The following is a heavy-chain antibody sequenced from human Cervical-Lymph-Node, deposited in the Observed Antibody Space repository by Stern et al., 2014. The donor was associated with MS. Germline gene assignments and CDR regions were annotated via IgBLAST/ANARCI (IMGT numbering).Heavy chain of an antibody. Sequence: VQLVQSGAEVRKPGDSLKISCKTSGYRFMNNWIAWVRQVPGKGLEWIGIIYPGDSDVRYSPSFQGHVSISVDKSISTAYLQWNSLKASDTAVYYCARWSVACDSWGQGALITVSS. J-gene: IGHJ4*02. CDR3: ARWSVACDS. CDR1: GYRFMNNW. V-gene: IGHV5-51*03. D-gene: IGHD2-21*01. CDR2: IYPGDSDV.